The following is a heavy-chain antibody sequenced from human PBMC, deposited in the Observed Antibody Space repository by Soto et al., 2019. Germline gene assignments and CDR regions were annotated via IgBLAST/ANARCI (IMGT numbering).Heavy chain of an antibody. D-gene: IGHD3-10*01. CDR2: ISSSGSTI. J-gene: IGHJ3*02. CDR3: ASLIPAVAESTDAFDI. CDR1: GFTFSDYY. V-gene: IGHV3-11*01. Sequence: GGSLRLSCAASGFTFSDYYMSWIRQAPGKGLEWVSYISSSGSTIYYADSVKGRFTISRDNAKNSLYLQMNSLRAEDTAVYYCASLIPAVAESTDAFDIWGQGTMVTVSS.